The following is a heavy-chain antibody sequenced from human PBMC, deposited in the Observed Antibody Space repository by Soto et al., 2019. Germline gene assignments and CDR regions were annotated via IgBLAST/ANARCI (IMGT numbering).Heavy chain of an antibody. CDR3: ASRDSSGWYYYYYGRDV. CDR1: GGSINSSIYY. Sequence: PSETLSLTCTVSGGSINSSIYYWVWIRQPPGKELEWIGSISHSGSTNYNLSLKSRVIISVDTSKNQFSLKLSSVTAADTAVYYCASRDSSGWYYYYYGRDVWGKGATVAVSS. V-gene: IGHV4-39*01. CDR2: ISHSGST. J-gene: IGHJ6*04. D-gene: IGHD3-22*01.